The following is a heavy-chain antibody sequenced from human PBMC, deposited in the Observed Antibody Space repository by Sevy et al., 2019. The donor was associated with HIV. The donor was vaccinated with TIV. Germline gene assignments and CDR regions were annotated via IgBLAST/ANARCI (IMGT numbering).Heavy chain of an antibody. CDR1: GFIFSNYA. CDR2: IWYDGTDK. CDR3: ARYWGRDGHSIDY. J-gene: IGHJ4*02. Sequence: GGCLRLSCATSGFIFSNYAMHCIRQAPGKGLERVAVIWYDGTDKYYADSVQGRFTISRDNSKNTLYLQMNSLRVEDTAVYYSARYWGRDGHSIDYWGQGTLVTVSS. V-gene: IGHV3-33*01. D-gene: IGHD3-16*01.